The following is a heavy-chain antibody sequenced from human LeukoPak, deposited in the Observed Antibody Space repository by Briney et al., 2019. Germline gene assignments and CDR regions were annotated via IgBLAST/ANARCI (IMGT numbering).Heavy chain of an antibody. Sequence: GGSLRLSCAASGCTFISYAMHRVRQAPGKGLEWVAVISYDGSNKYYADSVKGRFTISRDNSKNTLYLQMNSLRAEDTAVYYCARAGGGNWGQGTLVTVSS. V-gene: IGHV3-30*04. CDR2: ISYDGSNK. J-gene: IGHJ4*02. CDR3: ARAGGGN. D-gene: IGHD3-10*01. CDR1: GCTFISYA.